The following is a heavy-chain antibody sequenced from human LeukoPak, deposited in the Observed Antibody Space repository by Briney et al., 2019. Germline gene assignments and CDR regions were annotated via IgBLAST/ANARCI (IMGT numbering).Heavy chain of an antibody. D-gene: IGHD3-16*01. CDR2: ISLYNGNT. CDR1: DYTFSSYG. J-gene: IGHJ4*02. Sequence: GASVKVSCKASDYTFSSYGISWVRQAPGQGLEWMGWISLYNGNTKYAQKLRDRVTMTADTSTTTAYMEVRSLRSDDTAVYYCARDELGSFDYWGQGTLVTVSS. CDR3: ARDELGSFDY. V-gene: IGHV1-18*01.